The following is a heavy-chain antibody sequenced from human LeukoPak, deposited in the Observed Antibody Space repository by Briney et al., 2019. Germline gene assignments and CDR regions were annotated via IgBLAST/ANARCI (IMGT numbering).Heavy chain of an antibody. V-gene: IGHV3-30*02. CDR2: VSNNGIDK. D-gene: IGHD1-20*01. CDR1: GFTFSSDG. J-gene: IGHJ4*02. CDR3: AKGITRDSYYLDY. Sequence: GGSLRLSCAASGFTFSSDGIHWVRQAPGKGLEWVAFVSNNGIDKHYGDSVQGRFSISRDNSKNTLYLAMKSLRVEDTAMYYCAKGITRDSYYLDYWGQGTLVTVSS.